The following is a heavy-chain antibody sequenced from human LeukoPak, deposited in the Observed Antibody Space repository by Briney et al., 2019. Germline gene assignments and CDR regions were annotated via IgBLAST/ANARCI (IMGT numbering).Heavy chain of an antibody. CDR1: GGSISSSSYY. J-gene: IGHJ4*02. D-gene: IGHD3-22*01. CDR3: ARHLAIYDSGGYYYERGRYYFDF. CDR2: IYYSGST. Sequence: SETLSLTCTVSGGSISSSSYYWGWIRQPPGKGLEWIGTIYYSGSTYYNPSLKSRVTISVDTSKNQFSLKLSSVTAADTALYYCARHLAIYDSGGYYYERGRYYFDFWGQGALVTVSS. V-gene: IGHV4-39*01.